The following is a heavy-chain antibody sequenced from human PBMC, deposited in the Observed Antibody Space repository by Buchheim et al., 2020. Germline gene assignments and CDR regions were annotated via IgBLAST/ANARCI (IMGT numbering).Heavy chain of an antibody. D-gene: IGHD3-3*01. Sequence: EVQLLESGGGFVQPGGSLRLSCAASGFTFSSYAMNWVRQAPGKGLERVSYISGSGGTTYYADSVKGRFTISRDNSKKTLYLQMNSLRAEDTAVYYCAKAQNYDFWSCLDVWGQGTT. CDR3: AKAQNYDFWSCLDV. J-gene: IGHJ6*02. CDR1: GFTFSSYA. V-gene: IGHV3-23*01. CDR2: ISGSGGTT.